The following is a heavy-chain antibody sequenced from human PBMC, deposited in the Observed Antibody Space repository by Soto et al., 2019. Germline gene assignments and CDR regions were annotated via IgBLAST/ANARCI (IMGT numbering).Heavy chain of an antibody. D-gene: IGHD2-15*01. CDR2: IYYSGST. Sequence: QVQLQESGPGLVKPSATLSLTCNVSGDSISTYYWNWILQYPGKGLEWIGYIYYSGSTNYNPSLKILVTPSVETAKNQVSLKLGPVTAAVTALYDCTMRYSQGFCGSGDSCYYYYFYMGAWGRGAPVSVSS. CDR1: GDSISTYY. J-gene: IGHJ6*03. CDR3: TMRYSQGFCGSGDSCYYYYFYMGA. V-gene: IGHV4-59*08.